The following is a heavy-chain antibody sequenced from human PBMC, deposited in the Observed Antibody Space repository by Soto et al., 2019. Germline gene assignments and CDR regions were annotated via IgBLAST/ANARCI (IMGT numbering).Heavy chain of an antibody. CDR1: GFTFSSYG. D-gene: IGHD6-13*01. Sequence: QVQLVESGGGVVQPGRSLRLSCAASGFTFSSYGMHWVRQAPGKGLEWVAVISYDGSKKYYAESLKGRFTISRDNSKNTRSLQMNSLRAEYTAVYYCAKDAAAGIWYGMDVCGQWTTVTVSS. V-gene: IGHV3-30*18. CDR3: AKDAAAGIWYGMDV. CDR2: ISYDGSKK. J-gene: IGHJ6*02.